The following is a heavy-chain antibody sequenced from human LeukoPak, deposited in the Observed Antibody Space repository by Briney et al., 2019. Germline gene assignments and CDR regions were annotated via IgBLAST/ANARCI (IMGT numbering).Heavy chain of an antibody. J-gene: IGHJ5*02. Sequence: ASVKVSCMASGYTFTSYYIHWVRQAPGQGLEWVGLINPNHGTTTYAQKFQGRVTMTRDTYTSKIYMELSILRSEDTALYYCARGDVLDRSVYNWFDPWGQGTLVIVSS. D-gene: IGHD3-22*01. CDR1: GYTFTSYY. CDR2: INPNHGTT. CDR3: ARGDVLDRSVYNWFDP. V-gene: IGHV1-46*01.